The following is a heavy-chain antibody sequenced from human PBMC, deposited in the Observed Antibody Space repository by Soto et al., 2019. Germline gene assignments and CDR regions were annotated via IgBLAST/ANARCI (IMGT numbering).Heavy chain of an antibody. Sequence: ASVKVSCKASGGTFSSYAISWVRQAPGQGLEWMGGIIPIFGTANYAQKFQGRVTITADESTSTAYMELSSLRSGDTAVYYCASLYYDILTGYYSYYFDYWGQGTLVTVSS. CDR1: GGTFSSYA. CDR2: IIPIFGTA. D-gene: IGHD3-9*01. CDR3: ASLYYDILTGYYSYYFDY. V-gene: IGHV1-69*13. J-gene: IGHJ4*02.